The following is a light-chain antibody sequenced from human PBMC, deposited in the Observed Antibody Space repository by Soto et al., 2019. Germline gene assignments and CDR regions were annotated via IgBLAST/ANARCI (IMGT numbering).Light chain of an antibody. Sequence: QSALTQPASVSGSPGQSITISCTGSSSDIGIYNCVSWYQQHPGKAPKLIIYNVTNRPSEISNRFSGSKSGNTASLTISGLQAEDEANYYCNSYTSTFTYVFGTGTKLTVL. CDR2: NVT. J-gene: IGLJ1*01. V-gene: IGLV2-14*01. CDR1: SSDIGIYNC. CDR3: NSYTSTFTYV.